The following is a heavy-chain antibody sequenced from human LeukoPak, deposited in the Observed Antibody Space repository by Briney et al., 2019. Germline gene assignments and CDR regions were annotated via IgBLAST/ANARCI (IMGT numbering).Heavy chain of an antibody. CDR2: INNSSSYI. V-gene: IGHV3-21*04. CDR1: GFTFSTYG. CDR3: ARDSSMLRGPLVIYYFDF. D-gene: IGHD3-10*01. J-gene: IGHJ4*02. Sequence: GGSLRLSCAASGFTFSTYGMSWVRQAPGKGLEWVSSINNSSSYIYYADSVKGRFTISRDNSKNTLYLQMNSLRVEDTAVYYCARDSSMLRGPLVIYYFDFWGQGTLVTVSS.